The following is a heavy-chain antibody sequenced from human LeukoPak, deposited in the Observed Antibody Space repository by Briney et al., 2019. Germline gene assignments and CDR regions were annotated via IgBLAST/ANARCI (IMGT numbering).Heavy chain of an antibody. CDR2: IYSGGNT. D-gene: IGHD2/OR15-2a*01. Sequence: PGGSLRLSCTVSGFTVSSNSMSWVRQAPGKGLEWVSFIYSGGNTHYTDSVKGRFTISRDNARNSLYLQMDNLRAEDTGVYYCARDFYDGFALDYWGQGTLVTVSS. CDR3: ARDFYDGFALDY. J-gene: IGHJ4*02. V-gene: IGHV3-66*01. CDR1: GFTVSSNS.